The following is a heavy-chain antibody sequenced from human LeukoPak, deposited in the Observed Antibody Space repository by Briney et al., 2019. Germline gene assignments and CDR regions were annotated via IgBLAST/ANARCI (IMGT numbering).Heavy chain of an antibody. V-gene: IGHV4-39*01. J-gene: IGHJ3*02. Sequence: NPSKTLSLTCTVSGGSISSSSYYWGWIRQPPGKGLEWIGSIYYSGSTYYIRSLKSRVTISVDTSKHQFSLKLSSVTAADTAVYYCARPDYYDSSGFYAFDIWGQGTMVTVSS. CDR2: IYYSGST. CDR3: ARPDYYDSSGFYAFDI. D-gene: IGHD3-22*01. CDR1: GGSISSSSYY.